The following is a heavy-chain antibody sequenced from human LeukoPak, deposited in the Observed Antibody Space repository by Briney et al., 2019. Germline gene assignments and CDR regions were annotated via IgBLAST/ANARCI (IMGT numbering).Heavy chain of an antibody. V-gene: IGHV1-46*01. CDR2: INPSGGST. CDR3: AREGGSEYFQH. CDR1: GYTFTSYY. Sequence: GASVKVSCKASGYTFTSYYMHWVRQAPGQGLEWMGIINPSGGSTSYAQKFQGRVTMTRDTSASTVYMELSSLRSEDTAVYYCAREGGSEYFQHWGQGTLVTVSS. D-gene: IGHD3-16*01. J-gene: IGHJ1*01.